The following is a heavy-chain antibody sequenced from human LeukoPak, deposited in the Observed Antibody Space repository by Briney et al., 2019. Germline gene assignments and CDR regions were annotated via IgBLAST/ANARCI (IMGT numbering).Heavy chain of an antibody. CDR2: ISSSGGHI. J-gene: IGHJ4*02. CDR3: ARRRDYFDY. V-gene: IGHV3-11*01. CDR1: GFDLSDYY. Sequence: GGSLRLSCVVSGFDLSDYYMSWIRQAPGKGLEWISYISSSGGHIYFADSVKGRFTMSRDNARGSLYLQMNSLRADDTAIYYCARRRDYFDYWGQGTLVTVSS.